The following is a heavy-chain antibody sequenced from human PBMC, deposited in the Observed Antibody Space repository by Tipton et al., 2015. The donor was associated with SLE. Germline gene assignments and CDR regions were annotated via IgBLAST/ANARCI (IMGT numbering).Heavy chain of an antibody. Sequence: SLRLSCAASGFTFSSYSMNWVRQGPGKGLEWVSSISSSSSYIYYADSVKGRFTISRDNAKNSLYLQMNSLRAEDTAVYYCARDVIRGAFDIWGQGTMVTVSS. CDR2: ISSSSSYI. CDR3: ARDVIRGAFDI. CDR1: GFTFSSYS. D-gene: IGHD2-21*01. V-gene: IGHV3-21*01. J-gene: IGHJ3*02.